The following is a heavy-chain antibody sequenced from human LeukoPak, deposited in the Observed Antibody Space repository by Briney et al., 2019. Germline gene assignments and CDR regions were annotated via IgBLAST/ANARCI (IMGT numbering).Heavy chain of an antibody. CDR1: GYTFTSYD. CDR3: ARTVVPAAPRFDYYYYYMDV. J-gene: IGHJ6*03. V-gene: IGHV1-8*03. Sequence: ASVKVSCKASGYTFTSYDINWVRQATGQGLEWMGWMDPNSGNTGYAQKFQGRVTITRNTSISTAYMELSSLRSEDTAVYYCARTVVPAAPRFDYYYYYMDVWGKGTTVTVSS. D-gene: IGHD2-2*01. CDR2: MDPNSGNT.